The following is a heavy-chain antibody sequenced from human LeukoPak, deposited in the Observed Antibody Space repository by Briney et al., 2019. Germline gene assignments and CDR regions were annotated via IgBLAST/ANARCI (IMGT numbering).Heavy chain of an antibody. V-gene: IGHV3-23*01. J-gene: IGHJ4*02. D-gene: IGHD3-3*01. CDR3: ARQGDFWRGPQSGADY. Sequence: PGGSLRLSCAASGFTFSSYAMSWVRQAPGKGLEWVSAISGSGGSTYYADSVKGRFTISRDNSKNTLYLQMNSLRAEDTAVYYCARQGDFWRGPQSGADYWGQGTLVTVSS. CDR2: ISGSGGST. CDR1: GFTFSSYA.